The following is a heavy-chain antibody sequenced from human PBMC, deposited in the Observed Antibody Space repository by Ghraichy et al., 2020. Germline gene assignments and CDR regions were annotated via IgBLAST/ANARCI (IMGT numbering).Heavy chain of an antibody. V-gene: IGHV3-66*02. CDR1: GFTVSSNY. CDR2: IYSGGST. Sequence: GGSLRLSCAASGFTVSSNYMSWVRQAPGKGLEWVSVIYSGGSTYYADSVKGRFTISRDNSKNTLYLQMNSLRAEDTAVYYCARTTMVTGLTDDYWGQGTLVTVSS. J-gene: IGHJ4*02. CDR3: ARTTMVTGLTDDY. D-gene: IGHD3-10*01.